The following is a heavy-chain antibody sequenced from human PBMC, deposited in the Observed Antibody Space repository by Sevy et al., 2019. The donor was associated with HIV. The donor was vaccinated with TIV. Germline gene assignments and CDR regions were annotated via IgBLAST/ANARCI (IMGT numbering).Heavy chain of an antibody. CDR3: AREREDEDKSGAKFDY. V-gene: IGHV3-7*01. J-gene: IGHJ4*02. D-gene: IGHD3-10*01. Sequence: GGSLRLSCEVFGFNFRNYWMRWVRQAPGKGLEWVAGIKNDGSEQYYLDSVKGRFTVSRDNGKKTLYLQMTGLRVDDAALYYCAREREDEDKSGAKFDYWGRGTLVTVSS. CDR1: GFNFRNYW. CDR2: IKNDGSEQ.